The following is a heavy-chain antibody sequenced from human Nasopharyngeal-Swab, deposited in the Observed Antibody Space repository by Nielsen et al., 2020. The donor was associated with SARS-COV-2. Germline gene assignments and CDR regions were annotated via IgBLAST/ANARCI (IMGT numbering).Heavy chain of an antibody. CDR2: MSGSGGST. D-gene: IGHD3-22*01. CDR3: AKRHYYDSSGYTYYYYGMDV. V-gene: IGHV3-23*01. J-gene: IGHJ6*02. Sequence: GGSLRLSCAASGFTFSSYAMSWVRQAPGKGLEWVSAMSGSGGSTYYADSVKGRFTIPRDNSKNTLYLQMNSLRAEDTAVYYCAKRHYYDSSGYTYYYYGMDVWGQGTTVTVSS. CDR1: GFTFSSYA.